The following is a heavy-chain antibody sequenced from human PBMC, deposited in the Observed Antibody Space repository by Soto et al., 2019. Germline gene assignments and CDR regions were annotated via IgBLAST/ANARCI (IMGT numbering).Heavy chain of an antibody. V-gene: IGHV5-10-1*01. D-gene: IGHD6-13*01. J-gene: IGHJ6*02. CDR2: IDPSDSYT. CDR1: GYSFRNYW. Sequence: PGESLKISCKASGYSFRNYWISWVRQMPGKGLEWMGRIDPSDSYTNYSPSFQGHVTISADKSISTAYLQWSSLKASDTAMYYCARQQLGLDYYYYYGMDVWGQGTTVTVSS. CDR3: ARQQLGLDYYYYYGMDV.